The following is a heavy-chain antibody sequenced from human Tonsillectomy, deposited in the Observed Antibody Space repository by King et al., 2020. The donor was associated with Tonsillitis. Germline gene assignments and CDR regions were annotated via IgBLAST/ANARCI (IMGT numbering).Heavy chain of an antibody. J-gene: IGHJ4*02. CDR1: GFTFRNYG. CDR2: IWYDGSNK. V-gene: IGHV3-33*01. Sequence: VQLVESGGGVVQPGRSLRLSCAASGFTFRNYGMHWVRQAPGTGLEWGAVIWYDGSNKYYADSVKGRFTISRDNSKNTLYLQMNSLRAEDTAVYYCAREYYYDTQGWDYWGQGTLVTVSS. D-gene: IGHD3-22*01. CDR3: AREYYYDTQGWDY.